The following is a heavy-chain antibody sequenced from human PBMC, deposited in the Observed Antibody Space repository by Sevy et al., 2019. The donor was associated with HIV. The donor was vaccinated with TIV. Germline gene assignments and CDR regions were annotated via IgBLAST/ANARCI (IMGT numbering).Heavy chain of an antibody. V-gene: IGHV3-33*01. CDR2: IWYDGSNK. J-gene: IGHJ4*02. D-gene: IGHD6-6*01. Sequence: WGSLRLSCAASGFTFSSYGMHWVRQAPGKGLEWVAVIWYDGSNKYYADSVKGRFTISRDNSKNTLYLQMNSLRAEDTAVYYCARESWSSIAARPGGFDYWGQGTLVTVSS. CDR1: GFTFSSYG. CDR3: ARESWSSIAARPGGFDY.